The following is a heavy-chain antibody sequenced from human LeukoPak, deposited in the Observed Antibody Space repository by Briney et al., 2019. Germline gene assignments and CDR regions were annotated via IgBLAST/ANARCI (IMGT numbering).Heavy chain of an antibody. J-gene: IGHJ3*02. CDR1: GFTFSGYS. CDR2: IKQDGSEK. Sequence: PGGSLRLSCAGSGFTFSGYSMSWVRQAPGKGLEWVANIKQDGSEKYYVDSVKGRFTISRDNAKNSLYLQMNSLRAEDTAVYYCARGRVGTTRVGDDAFDIWGQGTMVTVSS. D-gene: IGHD1-1*01. V-gene: IGHV3-7*03. CDR3: ARGRVGTTRVGDDAFDI.